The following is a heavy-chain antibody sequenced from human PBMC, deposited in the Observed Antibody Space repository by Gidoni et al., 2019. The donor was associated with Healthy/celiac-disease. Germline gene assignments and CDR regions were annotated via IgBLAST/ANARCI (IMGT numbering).Heavy chain of an antibody. D-gene: IGHD6-13*01. CDR2: ISGSGGST. CDR1: FTFSSYA. Sequence: FTFSSYAMSWVRQAPGKGLEWVSAISGSGGSTYYADSVKGRFTISRDNSKNTLYLQMNSLRAEDTAVYYCAKFTNGRINSSDVSDYWGQGTLVTVSS. J-gene: IGHJ4*02. CDR3: AKFTNGRINSSDVSDY. V-gene: IGHV3-23*01.